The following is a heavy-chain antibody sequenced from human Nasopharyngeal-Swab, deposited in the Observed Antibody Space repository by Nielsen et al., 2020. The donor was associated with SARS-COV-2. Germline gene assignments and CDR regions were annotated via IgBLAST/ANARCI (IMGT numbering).Heavy chain of an antibody. CDR3: AKAPSIAAAVNYYYGMDV. V-gene: IGHV3-9*01. J-gene: IGHJ6*02. D-gene: IGHD6-13*01. CDR2: ISWNSGSI. Sequence: SPKIPCAAPGFTFDDYAMHWVRQAPGTGLEWVSGISWNSGSIGYADSVKGRFTISRDNAKNSLYLQMNSLRAEDTALYYCAKAPSIAAAVNYYYGMDVWGQGATVTVSS. CDR1: GFTFDDYA.